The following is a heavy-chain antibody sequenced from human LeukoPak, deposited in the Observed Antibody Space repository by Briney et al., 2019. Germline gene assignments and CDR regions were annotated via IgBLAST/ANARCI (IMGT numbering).Heavy chain of an antibody. V-gene: IGHV3-7*01. CDR1: GFTFSSFW. Sequence: GGSLRLSCAASGFTFSSFWMSWVRQAPGKRLEWVANIKQDGSEKYYINSVKGRFTISRDNAKMSLDLQMNSLRAEDTALYYCATTGHSSSWYYFDYWGRGTLVIVSS. CDR2: IKQDGSEK. J-gene: IGHJ4*02. CDR3: ATTGHSSSWYYFDY. D-gene: IGHD6-13*01.